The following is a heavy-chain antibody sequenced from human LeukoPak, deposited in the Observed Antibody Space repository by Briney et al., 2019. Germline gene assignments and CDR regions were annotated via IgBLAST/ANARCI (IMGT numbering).Heavy chain of an antibody. CDR2: ISWDGGST. J-gene: IGHJ4*02. D-gene: IGHD3-22*01. V-gene: IGHV3-43D*04. CDR1: GVTFDDYA. Sequence: GGSLRLSCAASGVTFDDYAMHWVRQAPGKGLEWVSLISWDGGSTYYADSVKGRFTISRDNSKNSLYLQMNSLRAEDTALYYCAKAYYYDSSGYYFDHWGRGTLVTVSS. CDR3: AKAYYYDSSGYYFDH.